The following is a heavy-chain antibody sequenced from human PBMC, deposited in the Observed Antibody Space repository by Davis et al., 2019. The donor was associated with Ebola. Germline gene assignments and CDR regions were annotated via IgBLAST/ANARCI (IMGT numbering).Heavy chain of an antibody. CDR1: GCPISSSSYY. CDR2: IYYSGST. J-gene: IGHJ6*02. Sequence: MPSETLSLTCTVPGCPISSSSYYWGWIRQPPGKGLEWIGSIYYSGSTYYNPSLKSRVTITVDTSKNQFSLKLSSVTAADTAVYYCARGDFFGVVDGWSVDVWGQGTTVTVSS. V-gene: IGHV4-39*07. D-gene: IGHD3-3*01. CDR3: ARGDFFGVVDGWSVDV.